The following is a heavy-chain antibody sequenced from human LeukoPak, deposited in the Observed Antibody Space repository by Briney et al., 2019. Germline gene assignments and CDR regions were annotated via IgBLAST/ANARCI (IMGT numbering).Heavy chain of an antibody. CDR3: ADVDTAMVDATAHAFDI. D-gene: IGHD5-18*01. CDR1: GYTFTSYA. CDR2: INTNTGNP. V-gene: IGHV7-4-1*01. J-gene: IGHJ3*02. Sequence: AASVKVSCKASGYTFTSYAMNWVRQAPGQGLEWMGWINTNTGNPTYAQGFTGRFVFSLDTSVSTAYLQICSLKAEDTAVYYCADVDTAMVDATAHAFDIWGQGTMVTVSS.